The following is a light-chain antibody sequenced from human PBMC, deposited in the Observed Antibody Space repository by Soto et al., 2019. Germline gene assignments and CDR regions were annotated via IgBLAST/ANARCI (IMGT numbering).Light chain of an antibody. V-gene: IGLV2-11*01. J-gene: IGLJ7*01. Sequence: QSALTQPRSVSGSPGQSVTISCTGTSSDVGGYNYVSWYQQHPGKAPKLMIYDVSKRPSGVPDRFSGSKSGNTASLTISGLQDEDEADYYCCSYAGSYSNWVFGGGTQLTVL. CDR2: DVS. CDR1: SSDVGGYNY. CDR3: CSYAGSYSNWV.